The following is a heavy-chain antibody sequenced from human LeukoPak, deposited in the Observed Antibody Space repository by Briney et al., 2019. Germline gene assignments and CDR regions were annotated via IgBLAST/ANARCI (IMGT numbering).Heavy chain of an antibody. D-gene: IGHD4-17*01. V-gene: IGHV4-4*02. CDR1: GASISSNNW. CDR2: IYHLGST. CDR3: ARGGLRTFFDF. J-gene: IGHJ4*02. Sequence: SGTLSLTCAVSGASISSNNWWSWVRQTPGKGLEWIGDIYHLGSTNFNPSLKSRVTISVDKSKNQFSLRLSSVTAADTAVYYCARGGLRTFFDFWGQGALVTVSS.